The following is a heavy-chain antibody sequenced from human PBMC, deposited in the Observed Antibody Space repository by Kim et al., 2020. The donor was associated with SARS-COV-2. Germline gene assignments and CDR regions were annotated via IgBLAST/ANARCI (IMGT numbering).Heavy chain of an antibody. Sequence: ASVKVSCKASGYTFTSYDINWVRQATGQGLEWMGWMNPNSGNTGYAQKFQGRVTMTRNTSISTAYMELSSLRSEDTAVYYCARVLASIGGGDYWGQGTLVTVS. CDR2: MNPNSGNT. J-gene: IGHJ4*02. CDR3: ARVLASIGGGDY. CDR1: GYTFTSYD. D-gene: IGHD5-12*01. V-gene: IGHV1-8*01.